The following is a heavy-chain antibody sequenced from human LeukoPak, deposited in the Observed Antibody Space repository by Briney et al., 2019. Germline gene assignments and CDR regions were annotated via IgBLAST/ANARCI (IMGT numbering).Heavy chain of an antibody. J-gene: IGHJ3*02. CDR3: ARRGGSGRSFDI. V-gene: IGHV4-39*01. D-gene: IGHD3-10*01. Sequence: PSETLSLTCNVSGGSISSSLYYWAWIRRPPGKGLEWIGTIYYSGSTYYNPSLKSRVAISVGTSKNQLSLKLNSVTAADTAVYYCARRGGSGRSFDIWGQGTMVTVSS. CDR1: GGSISSSLYY. CDR2: IYYSGST.